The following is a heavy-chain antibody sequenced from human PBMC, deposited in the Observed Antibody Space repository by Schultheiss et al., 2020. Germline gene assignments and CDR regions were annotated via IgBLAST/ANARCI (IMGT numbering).Heavy chain of an antibody. CDR1: GFTFSTYA. D-gene: IGHD3-9*01. V-gene: IGHV3-9*01. J-gene: IGHJ4*02. Sequence: GGSLRLSCAASGFTFSTYAMHWVRQAPGKGLEWVSGIGWNSGSIGYADSVKGRFTISRDNAKNSLYLQMNSLRAEDTALYYCAKDIGSRYFDWLLCPDYWGQGTLVTVSS. CDR3: AKDIGSRYFDWLLCPDY. CDR2: IGWNSGSI.